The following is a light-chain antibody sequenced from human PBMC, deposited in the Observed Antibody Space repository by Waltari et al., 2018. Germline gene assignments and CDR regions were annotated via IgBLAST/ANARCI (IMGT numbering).Light chain of an antibody. CDR3: SSYTSSGTLRV. V-gene: IGLV2-14*03. CDR2: DVS. Sequence: QSALTQPASVSGSPGQSITISCTGTRSDVGAYIYVSWSQQHPVKAPTPMIYDVSTRPSGVSNRFSGSKSGNTASLTISGLQAEDEADYYCSSYTSSGTLRVFGGGTKLTVL. CDR1: RSDVGAYIY. J-gene: IGLJ2*01.